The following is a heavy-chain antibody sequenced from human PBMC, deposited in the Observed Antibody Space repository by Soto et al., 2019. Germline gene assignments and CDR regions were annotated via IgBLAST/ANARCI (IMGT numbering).Heavy chain of an antibody. CDR3: AREVIWGRSGLRAFDI. Sequence: QVQLQESGPGLVKPSQTLSLTCTVSGGSISSGGYYWSWIRQHPGKGLEWIGYIYYSGSTYYNPSLKSRVTISVDTSKNQFSLKLSSVTAADTAVYYCAREVIWGRSGLRAFDIWGQGTMVTVSS. D-gene: IGHD3-16*01. CDR1: GGSISSGGYY. J-gene: IGHJ3*02. CDR2: IYYSGST. V-gene: IGHV4-31*03.